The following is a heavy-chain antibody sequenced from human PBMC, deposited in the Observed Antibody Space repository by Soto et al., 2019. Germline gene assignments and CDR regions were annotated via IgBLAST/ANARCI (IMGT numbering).Heavy chain of an antibody. CDR2: IYYSGST. J-gene: IGHJ3*02. V-gene: IGHV4-31*03. CDR3: ARGVVAATPDAFDI. D-gene: IGHD2-15*01. CDR1: GGSISSGGYY. Sequence: QVQLQESGPGLVKPSQTLSLTCTVSGGSISSGGYYWSWIRQHPGKGLEWIGYIYYSGSTYYNPSLKSRVTISVDTSKNQFSLKLGSVTAADTAVYYCARGVVAATPDAFDIWGQGTMVTVSS.